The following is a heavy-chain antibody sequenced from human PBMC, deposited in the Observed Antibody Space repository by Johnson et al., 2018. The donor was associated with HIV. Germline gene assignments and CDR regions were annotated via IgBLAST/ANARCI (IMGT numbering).Heavy chain of an antibody. Sequence: VQLVESGGGLVQPGGSLRVSCAASGFTVSSNYMSWVRQAPGQGLEWVSAISGSGGSTYYADSVKGRFAISRDNSKNNLYLQMNSLRAEDTAVYYCAKVPGDCSSTSCYAFDIWGQGTMVTVSS. CDR3: AKVPGDCSSTSCYAFDI. J-gene: IGHJ3*02. V-gene: IGHV3-23*04. D-gene: IGHD2-2*01. CDR1: GFTVSSNY. CDR2: ISGSGGST.